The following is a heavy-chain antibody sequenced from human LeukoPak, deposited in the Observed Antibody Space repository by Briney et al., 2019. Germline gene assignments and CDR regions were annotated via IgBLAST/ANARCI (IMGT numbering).Heavy chain of an antibody. CDR1: GYTFTGYY. CDR3: XRDMPXXXXXVAXXXSMDY. V-gene: IGHV1-2*06. D-gene: IGHD6-19*01. Sequence: ASVKVSCKASGYTFTGYYIHWVRQAPGQGLEWMGRINPNSGGTNYAQKFQGRVTMTRDTSISTAYMELSRLRSEDTAVYYCXRDMPXXXXXVAXXXSMDYWGQGTLVTVS. CDR2: INPNSGGT. J-gene: IGHJ4*02.